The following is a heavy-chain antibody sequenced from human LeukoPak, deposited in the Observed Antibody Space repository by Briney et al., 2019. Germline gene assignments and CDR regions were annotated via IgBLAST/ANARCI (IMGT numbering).Heavy chain of an antibody. J-gene: IGHJ4*02. CDR3: ARVRMVRGVNNFDY. V-gene: IGHV4-34*01. D-gene: IGHD3-10*01. CDR2: INRSGST. CDR1: GGSFSGYY. Sequence: SETLSLTCAVYGGSFSGYYWSWIRQPPGKGLEWIGEINRSGSTNYNPSLKSRVTISVDTSKNQFSLKLSSVTAADTAVYYCARVRMVRGVNNFDYWGQGTLVTVSS.